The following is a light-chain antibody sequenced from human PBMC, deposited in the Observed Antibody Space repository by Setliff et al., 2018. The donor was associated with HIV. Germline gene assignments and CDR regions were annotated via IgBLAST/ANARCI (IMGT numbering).Light chain of an antibody. J-gene: IGLJ1*01. CDR3: CSYAGSTTFV. Sequence: QSALTQPASVSGSPGQSIAISCTGTSSDVGSYNLVSWSQQHPGKAPKLMIYGVSERPSGVSDRFSGSKSGITASLTISGLQAEDEADYYCCSYAGSTTFVFGTGTKVTVL. CDR1: SSDVGSYNL. CDR2: GVS. V-gene: IGLV2-23*02.